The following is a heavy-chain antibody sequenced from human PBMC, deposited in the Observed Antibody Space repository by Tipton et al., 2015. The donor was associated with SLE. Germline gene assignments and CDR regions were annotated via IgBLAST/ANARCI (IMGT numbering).Heavy chain of an antibody. V-gene: IGHV3-23*01. J-gene: IGHJ4*02. D-gene: IGHD6-19*01. Sequence: SLRLSCAASGFTFSSYAMSWVRQAPGKGLEWVSAISGSGGSTYYADSVKGRFTISRDNSKNTLYLQMNSLRAEDTAVYYCAKDREWLVRGIDYWGQGTLVTVSS. CDR3: AKDREWLVRGIDY. CDR1: GFTFSSYA. CDR2: ISGSGGST.